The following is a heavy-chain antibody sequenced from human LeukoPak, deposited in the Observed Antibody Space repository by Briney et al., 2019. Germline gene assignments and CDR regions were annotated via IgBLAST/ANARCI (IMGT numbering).Heavy chain of an antibody. Sequence: GRSLRLSCAASGFTFSSYGMHWVRQAPGKGLEWVAVIWYDGSNKYYADSVKGRFTISRDNSKNTLYLQMNSLRAEDTAVYYCAREEGGGYDHAFDIWGQGTMVTVSS. D-gene: IGHD5-12*01. V-gene: IGHV3-33*01. CDR2: IWYDGSNK. CDR1: GFTFSSYG. J-gene: IGHJ3*02. CDR3: AREEGGGYDHAFDI.